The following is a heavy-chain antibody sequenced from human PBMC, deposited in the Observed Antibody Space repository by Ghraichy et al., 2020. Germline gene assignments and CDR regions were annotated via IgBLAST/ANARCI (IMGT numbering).Heavy chain of an antibody. CDR1: GGSISSYY. J-gene: IGHJ4*02. CDR3: ARQRGRYGGGPLYYFDY. D-gene: IGHD3-16*01. V-gene: IGHV4-59*08. CDR2: IYYSGST. Sequence: SETLSLTCTVSGGSISSYYWSWIRQPPGKGLEWIGYIYYSGSTNYNPSLKSRVTISVDTSKNQFSLKLSSVTAADTAVYYCARQRGRYGGGPLYYFDYWGQGTLVTVSS.